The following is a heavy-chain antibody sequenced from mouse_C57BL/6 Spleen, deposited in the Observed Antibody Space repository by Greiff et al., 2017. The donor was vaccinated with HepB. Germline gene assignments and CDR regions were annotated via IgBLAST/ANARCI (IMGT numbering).Heavy chain of an antibody. CDR3: ARGTTVVPFDC. CDR1: GYTFTSYW. J-gene: IGHJ2*01. CDR2: IDPSDSET. V-gene: IGHV1-52*01. Sequence: QVQLQQPGAELVRPGSSVKLSCKASGYTFTSYWMHWVKQRPIQGLEWIGNIDPSDSETHYNQKFKDKATLTVDKSSSTAYMQLSSLTSEDSAVYYCARGTTVVPFDCWGQGTTLTVSS. D-gene: IGHD1-1*01.